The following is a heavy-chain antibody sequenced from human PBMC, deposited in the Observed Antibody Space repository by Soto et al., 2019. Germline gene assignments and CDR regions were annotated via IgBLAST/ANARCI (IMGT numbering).Heavy chain of an antibody. D-gene: IGHD1-7*01. Sequence: PSQTLSLTCAIPGDSVSSNSAAWNWIRLSPSRGLEWLARTYYRSRWYNDYAVSVRSRITVNPDTSKNQFSLQLTSVTPEDTAVYYCAGTTSHQWYYMDVWGKGTPVTDSS. V-gene: IGHV6-1*01. CDR1: GDSVSSNSAA. CDR3: AGTTSHQWYYMDV. CDR2: TYYRSRWYN. J-gene: IGHJ6*03.